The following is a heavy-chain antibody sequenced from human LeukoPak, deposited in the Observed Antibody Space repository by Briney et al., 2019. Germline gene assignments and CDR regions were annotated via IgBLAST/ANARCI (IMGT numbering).Heavy chain of an antibody. CDR3: ARIAVAGTVE. CDR1: GGSISSSSYY. J-gene: IGHJ4*02. V-gene: IGHV4-39*01. CDR2: IYYSGST. D-gene: IGHD6-19*01. Sequence: ETLSLTCTVSGGSISSSSYYWGWIRQPPGKGLEWIGSIYYSGSTYYNPSLKSRVTISVDTSKNQFSLKLSSVTAADTAVYYCARIAVAGTVEWGQGTLVTVSS.